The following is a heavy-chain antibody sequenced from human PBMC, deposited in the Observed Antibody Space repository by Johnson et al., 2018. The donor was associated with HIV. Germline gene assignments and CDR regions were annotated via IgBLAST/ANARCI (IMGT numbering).Heavy chain of an antibody. CDR2: IKQDGSEK. CDR3: ARDQGNYYDSSGKPKRAFDI. Sequence: QVQLVESGGGLVQPGGSLRLSCAASGFTFSSYGMHWVRQAPGKGLEWVASIKQDGSEKYYADSVKGRFTIYRDKSKNTLYLQMNSLRAEDTAVYYCARDQGNYYDSSGKPKRAFDIWGQGTMVTVSS. CDR1: GFTFSSYG. J-gene: IGHJ3*02. D-gene: IGHD3-22*01. V-gene: IGHV3-30*02.